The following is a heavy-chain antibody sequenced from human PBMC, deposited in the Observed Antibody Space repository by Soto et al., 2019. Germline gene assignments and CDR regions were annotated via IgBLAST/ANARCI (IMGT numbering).Heavy chain of an antibody. CDR3: ARGAMRGYDILTGYYHYYYYYGMDV. CDR2: IYPGDSDT. V-gene: IGHV5-51*01. D-gene: IGHD3-9*01. Sequence: GESLKISCKGSGYSFTSYWIGWVRQMPGKGLEWMGIIYPGDSDTRYSPSFQGQVTISADKSISTAYLQWSSLKASDTAMYYCARGAMRGYDILTGYYHYYYYYGMDVWGQGTTVTVSS. CDR1: GYSFTSYW. J-gene: IGHJ6*02.